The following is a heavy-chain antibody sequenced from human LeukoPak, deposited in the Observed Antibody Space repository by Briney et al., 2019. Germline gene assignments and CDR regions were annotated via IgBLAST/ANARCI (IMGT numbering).Heavy chain of an antibody. CDR3: ARHIFVEFPIGL. V-gene: IGHV4-59*08. CDR1: GGSISSYY. Sequence: SQTLSLTCTVSGGSISSYYWSWIRQPPGKGLEWIGYIYYSGSTNYNPSLKSRVTISVDTSKNQFSLKLSSVTAADTAVYYCARHIFVEFPIGLWGRGTLVTVSS. CDR2: IYYSGST. J-gene: IGHJ2*01. D-gene: IGHD3-3*02.